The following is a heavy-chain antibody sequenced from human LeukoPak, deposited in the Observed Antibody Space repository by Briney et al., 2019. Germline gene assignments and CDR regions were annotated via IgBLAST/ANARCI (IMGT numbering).Heavy chain of an antibody. CDR1: GFTVSSNY. V-gene: IGHV3-66*01. CDR3: ARAEQLWSLFDY. Sequence: GGSLRLSCAASGFTVSSNYMSWVRQAPGKGLEWVSVIYSGGSTYYADSVKGRFTISRDNSKNTLYLQMNSLRAKDTAVYYCARAEQLWSLFDYWGQGTLVTVSS. D-gene: IGHD5-18*01. CDR2: IYSGGST. J-gene: IGHJ4*02.